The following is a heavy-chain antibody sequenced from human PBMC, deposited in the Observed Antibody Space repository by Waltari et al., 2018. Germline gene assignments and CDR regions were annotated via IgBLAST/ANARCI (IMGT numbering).Heavy chain of an antibody. V-gene: IGHV3-7*01. J-gene: IGHJ2*01. CDR1: GFTFSSHW. CDR2: IKQDGSEK. CDR3: ARVLRTWYFDL. Sequence: EVQLVESGGGLVQPGGSLRLSCAASGFTFSSHWMRWVRQAPGKGLEWVANIKQDGSEKYYVDSVKGRFTISRDNAKNSLYLQMNSLRAEDTAVYYCARVLRTWYFDLWGRGTLVTVSS.